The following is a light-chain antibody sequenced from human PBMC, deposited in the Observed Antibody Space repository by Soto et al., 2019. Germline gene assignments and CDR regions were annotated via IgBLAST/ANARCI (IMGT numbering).Light chain of an antibody. J-gene: IGLJ1*01. CDR2: DNS. Sequence: QSVLSQPPSVSAAPGQRVTISCSGTSSNIGDNYVSWYQHLPETAPKLLIYDNSHRPSGIPDRFSGSKSGTSATLGITGLQTGDEADYYCGTWDNSLRALVFGTRSKVTVL. CDR3: GTWDNSLRALV. CDR1: SSNIGDNY. V-gene: IGLV1-51*01.